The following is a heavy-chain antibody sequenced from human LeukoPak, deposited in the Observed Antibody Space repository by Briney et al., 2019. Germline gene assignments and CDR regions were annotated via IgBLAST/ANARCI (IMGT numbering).Heavy chain of an antibody. CDR3: ARGIITMIVDDAFDI. J-gene: IGHJ3*02. D-gene: IGHD3-22*01. Sequence: SETLSLTCTVSGGSISSGSYYWSWIRQPAGKGLEWIGRIYTSGSTNYNPSLKSRVTISVDTSKNQFPLKLSSVTAADTAVYYCARGIITMIVDDAFDIWGQGTMVTVSS. CDR2: IYTSGST. V-gene: IGHV4-61*02. CDR1: GGSISSGSYY.